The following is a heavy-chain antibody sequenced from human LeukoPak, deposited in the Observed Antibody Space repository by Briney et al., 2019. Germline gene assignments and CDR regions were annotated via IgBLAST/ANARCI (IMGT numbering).Heavy chain of an antibody. J-gene: IGHJ4*02. CDR2: IKQDGSEK. CDR1: GFTFSSYW. Sequence: GGSLRLSCAASGFTFSSYWMSWVRQAPGKGLEWVANIKQDGSEKYYVDSVKGRFTISRDNAKNSLYLQMNSLRAEDTAVYYCARANLVSYYDTLTGYYAFDYWGQGTLVTVSS. D-gene: IGHD3-9*01. CDR3: ARANLVSYYDTLTGYYAFDY. V-gene: IGHV3-7*01.